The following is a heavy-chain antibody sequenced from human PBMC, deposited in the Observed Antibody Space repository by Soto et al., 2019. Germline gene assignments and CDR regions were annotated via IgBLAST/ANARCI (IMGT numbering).Heavy chain of an antibody. J-gene: IGHJ4*02. V-gene: IGHV3-30*18. CDR3: AKPYRSSWYYFDY. CDR2: ISYDGSNK. D-gene: IGHD6-13*01. Sequence: GGSLRLSCAASGFTFSSYGMHWVRQAPGKGLEWVAVISYDGSNKYYADSVKGRFTISRDNSKNTLYLQMNSLRAEDTAVYYCAKPYRSSWYYFDYCGQGTLVTVSS. CDR1: GFTFSSYG.